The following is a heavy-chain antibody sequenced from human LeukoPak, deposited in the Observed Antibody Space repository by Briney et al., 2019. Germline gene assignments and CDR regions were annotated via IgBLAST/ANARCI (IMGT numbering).Heavy chain of an antibody. CDR1: GYTFTSYA. Sequence: ASVKVSCKASGYTFTSYAISWVRQAPGQGLEWMGGIIPIFGTANYAQKFQGRVTITADESTSTAYMELSSLRSEDTAVYYCARENYDFWSGRGRFDPWGQGTLVTVSS. D-gene: IGHD3-3*01. CDR2: IIPIFGTA. J-gene: IGHJ5*02. CDR3: ARENYDFWSGRGRFDP. V-gene: IGHV1-69*13.